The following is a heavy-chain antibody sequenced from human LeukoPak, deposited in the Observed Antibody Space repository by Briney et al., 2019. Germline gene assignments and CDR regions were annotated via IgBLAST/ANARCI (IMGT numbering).Heavy chain of an antibody. Sequence: SQTLSLTCTVSGGSISSGSYYWSWIRQPAGKGLEWIGRIYTSGSTNYNPSLKSRVTISVDTSKNQFSLKLSSVTAADTAVYYCARDLDYGGTFDYWGQGTLVTVSS. CDR1: GGSISSGSYY. J-gene: IGHJ4*02. CDR3: ARDLDYGGTFDY. V-gene: IGHV4-61*02. D-gene: IGHD4-23*01. CDR2: IYTSGST.